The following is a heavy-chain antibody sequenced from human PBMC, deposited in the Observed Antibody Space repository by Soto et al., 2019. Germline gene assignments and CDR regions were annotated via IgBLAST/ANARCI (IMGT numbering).Heavy chain of an antibody. CDR1: GFTFSSYS. D-gene: IGHD2-21*01. CDR3: ARAPILEMAPYWYFDL. Sequence: EVQLVESGGGLVKPGGSLRLSCAASGFTFSSYSMNWVRQAPGKGLEWVSSISSSSSYIYYADSVKGRFTISRDNAKNSLYLQMNSLRAEDTAVYYCARAPILEMAPYWYFDLWGRGTLVTVSS. J-gene: IGHJ2*01. CDR2: ISSSSSYI. V-gene: IGHV3-21*01.